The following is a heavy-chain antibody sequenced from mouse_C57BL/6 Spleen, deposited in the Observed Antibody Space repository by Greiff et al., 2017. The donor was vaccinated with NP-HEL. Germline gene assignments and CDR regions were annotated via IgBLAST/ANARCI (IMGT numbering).Heavy chain of an antibody. CDR3: ARTNYYGSSYSAWFAY. V-gene: IGHV1-26*01. CDR2: INPNNGGT. D-gene: IGHD1-1*01. Sequence: QLQQSGPELVKPGASVKISCKASGYTFTDYYMNWVKQSHGKSLEWIGDINPNNGGTSYNQKFKGKATLTVDKSSSTAYMELRSLTSEDSAVYYCARTNYYGSSYSAWFAYWGQGTLVTVSA. J-gene: IGHJ3*01. CDR1: GYTFTDYY.